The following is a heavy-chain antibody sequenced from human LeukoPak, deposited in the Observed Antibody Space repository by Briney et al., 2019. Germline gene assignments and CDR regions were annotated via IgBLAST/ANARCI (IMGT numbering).Heavy chain of an antibody. V-gene: IGHV4-59*01. J-gene: IGHJ4*02. CDR1: GGSISSYY. CDR2: IYYSGST. Sequence: SETLSLTCTVSGGSISSYYWSWIRQPPGKGLEWIGYIYYSGSTNYDPSLKSRVTISVDTSKNQFSLKLSSVTAADTAVYYCARGGYDDSSADCWGQGTLVTVSS. D-gene: IGHD3-22*01. CDR3: ARGGYDDSSADC.